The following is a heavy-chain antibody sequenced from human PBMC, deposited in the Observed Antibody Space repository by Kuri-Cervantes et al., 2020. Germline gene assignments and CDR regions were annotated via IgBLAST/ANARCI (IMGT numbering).Heavy chain of an antibody. J-gene: IGHJ4*02. V-gene: IGHV4-34*11. CDR2: IYYSGST. D-gene: IGHD4-17*01. Sequence: GSLRLSCAVYGGSFSGYYWSWIRQPPGKGLEWIGYIYYSGSTNYNPSLKSRVTISVDTSKNQFSLKLSSVTAADTAVYYCARDLFIYGDYFGWGQGTLVTVSS. CDR3: ARDLFIYGDYFG. CDR1: GGSFSGYY.